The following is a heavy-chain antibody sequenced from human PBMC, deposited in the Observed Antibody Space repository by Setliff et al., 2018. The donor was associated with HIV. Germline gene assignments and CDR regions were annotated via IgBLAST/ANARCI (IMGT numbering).Heavy chain of an antibody. Sequence: GGSLRLSCAASGFTFSSYWMSWVRQAPGKGLEWVGRMRNKDYSYITDYAASVKGRFTISRDDLKNSLFLQMNSLKTEDTAVYYCTRNQGSSFGHGFGYWGRGTLVTVSS. CDR3: TRNQGSSFGHGFGY. CDR1: GFTFSSYW. V-gene: IGHV3-72*01. J-gene: IGHJ4*02. CDR2: MRNKDYSYIT. D-gene: IGHD3-3*01.